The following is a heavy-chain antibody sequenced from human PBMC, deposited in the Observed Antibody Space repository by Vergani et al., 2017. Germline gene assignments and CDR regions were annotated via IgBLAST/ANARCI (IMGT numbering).Heavy chain of an antibody. Sequence: VQLVESGGGLVQPGGSLRLSCAASGFTFSSYSMNWVRQAPGKGLEWVSYISSSSSTIYYADSVKGRFTISRDNAKNSLYLQMNSLRAEDTAVYYCARDAEFVYDSSGYYQTEYFDLWGRGTLVTVSS. CDR1: GFTFSSYS. V-gene: IGHV3-48*01. J-gene: IGHJ2*01. CDR2: ISSSSSTI. D-gene: IGHD3-22*01. CDR3: ARDAEFVYDSSGYYQTEYFDL.